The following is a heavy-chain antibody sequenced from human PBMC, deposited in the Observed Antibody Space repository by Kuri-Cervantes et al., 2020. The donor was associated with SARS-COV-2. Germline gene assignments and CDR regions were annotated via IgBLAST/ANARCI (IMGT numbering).Heavy chain of an antibody. V-gene: IGHV3-30*03. CDR2: ISYDETYK. D-gene: IGHD6-19*01. Sequence: GGSLTLSCAASRFTFRNYGMHWVRQAPGKGLEWVALISYDETYKYYADSVEGRFTISRDNSEYTLYLQMNSLRAEHTAMYYCAAERYEWLAYAYYFDLWGQGTLVTVSS. J-gene: IGHJ4*02. CDR3: AAERYEWLAYAYYFDL. CDR1: RFTFRNYG.